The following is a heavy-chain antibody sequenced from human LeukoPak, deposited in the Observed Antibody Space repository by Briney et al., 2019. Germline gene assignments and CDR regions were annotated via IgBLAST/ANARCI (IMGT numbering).Heavy chain of an antibody. V-gene: IGHV5-51*01. CDR3: ARLLGDHGSEAVDY. CDR2: IYPGDSDA. Sequence: NSGESLKISCKGSGYSFTSYWIGWVRQMPGKGLEWMGIIYPGDSDATYNPSFQGQVTISADKSISTAYLQWSSLKASDTAMYYCARLLGDHGSEAVDYWGQGTLVTVSS. J-gene: IGHJ4*02. D-gene: IGHD3-10*01. CDR1: GYSFTSYW.